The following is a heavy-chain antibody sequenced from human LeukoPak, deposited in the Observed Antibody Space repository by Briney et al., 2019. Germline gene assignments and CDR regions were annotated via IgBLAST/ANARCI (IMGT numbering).Heavy chain of an antibody. CDR3: AKDAYYYDSSGYQGDY. V-gene: IGHV3-30*02. CDR1: GLTFSSYG. Sequence: PGGSLRLSCAASGLTFSSYGMHWVRQAPGKGLEWVAFIRYDGSNKYYADSVKGRFTISRDNSKNTLYLQMNSLRAEDTAVYYCAKDAYYYDSSGYQGDYWGQGTLVTVSS. CDR2: IRYDGSNK. J-gene: IGHJ4*02. D-gene: IGHD3-22*01.